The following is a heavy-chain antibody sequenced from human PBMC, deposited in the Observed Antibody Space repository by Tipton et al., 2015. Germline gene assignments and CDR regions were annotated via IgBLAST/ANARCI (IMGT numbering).Heavy chain of an antibody. CDR1: GFTFNIYT. CDR3: AKDSGAVGGYFYYYGMDV. D-gene: IGHD6-19*01. Sequence: SLRLSCAASGFTFNIYTMTWVRQAPGKGLEWVSAIGGSGISTYYADTVKGRFTISRDNSKNTLYLQLNSLRAEDTAVYYCAKDSGAVGGYFYYYGMDVWGQGTTFPVSS. V-gene: IGHV3-23*01. CDR2: IGGSGIST. J-gene: IGHJ6*02.